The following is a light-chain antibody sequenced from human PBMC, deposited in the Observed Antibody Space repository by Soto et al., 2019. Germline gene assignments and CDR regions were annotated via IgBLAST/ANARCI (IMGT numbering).Light chain of an antibody. CDR3: LQHSTYPLT. Sequence: DIQMTQFPSSLSASVGDRVTITCRASQGIRIDLGWYQQKPGKAPKRLIYGESSLQSGVPSRFTGRGSGTEFTLAISSLQPQDSATFYCLQHSTYPLTFGQGTKVEIK. J-gene: IGKJ1*01. V-gene: IGKV1-17*01. CDR2: GES. CDR1: QGIRID.